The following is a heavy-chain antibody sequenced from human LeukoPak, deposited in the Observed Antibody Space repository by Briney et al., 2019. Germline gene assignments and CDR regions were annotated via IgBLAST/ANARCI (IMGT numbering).Heavy chain of an antibody. V-gene: IGHV4-34*01. Sequence: PSETLSLTCAVYGGSFSGYYWSWIRQPPGKGLEWIGSIYYSGSTYYNPSLKSRVTISVDTSKNQFSLKLSSVTAADTAVYYCARHDSGNFREDYWGQGTLVTVSS. J-gene: IGHJ4*02. CDR1: GGSFSGYY. CDR2: IYYSGST. CDR3: ARHDSGNFREDY. D-gene: IGHD3-22*01.